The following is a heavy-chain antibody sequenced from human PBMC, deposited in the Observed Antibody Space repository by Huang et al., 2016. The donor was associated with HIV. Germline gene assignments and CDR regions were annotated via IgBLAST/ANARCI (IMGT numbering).Heavy chain of an antibody. D-gene: IGHD3-22*01. CDR3: VVDDTSGYFSSDY. V-gene: IGHV1-18*04. J-gene: IGHJ4*02. CDR2: NSAHKGDT. Sequence: QVHLVQSGPEVKKPGASVKVSCKASGYTFTSFGISWVRQAPGQGLEWMGSNSAHKGDTNYAQKFRVRVTMTTDTSTRTAHMERRSLRSDDSAVYYCVVDDTSGYFSSDYWGQGTLVTVSS. CDR1: GYTFTSFG.